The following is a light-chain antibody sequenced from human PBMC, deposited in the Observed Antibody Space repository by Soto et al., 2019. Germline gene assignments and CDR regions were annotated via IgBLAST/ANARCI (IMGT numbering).Light chain of an antibody. J-gene: IGLJ3*02. Sequence: QSVLTQPASVSASPGQSITISCTGTSSDVGGYNYVSWYQQHPGKAPKLMIYDVSNRPSGVSNRFSGSKSGNTASLTISGLQAEDEADYYCSSYTSSSTPWVFGGGTKVTVL. V-gene: IGLV2-14*01. CDR2: DVS. CDR3: SSYTSSSTPWV. CDR1: SSDVGGYNY.